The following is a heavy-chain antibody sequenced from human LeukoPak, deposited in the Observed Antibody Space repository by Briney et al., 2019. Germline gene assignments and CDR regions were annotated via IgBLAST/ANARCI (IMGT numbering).Heavy chain of an antibody. CDR2: IFHSGSA. Sequence: PSETLSLTCTVSGYSIRSGYYWGWVRQPPGKGLEWIGSIFHSGSAYYNPSLKSRVTIPVDTSKNQFSLKLSSVTAADSAVYYCARVLGYCSGGNCYLDYWGQGILVTVSS. V-gene: IGHV4-38-2*02. J-gene: IGHJ4*02. CDR3: ARVLGYCSGGNCYLDY. CDR1: GYSIRSGYY. D-gene: IGHD2-15*01.